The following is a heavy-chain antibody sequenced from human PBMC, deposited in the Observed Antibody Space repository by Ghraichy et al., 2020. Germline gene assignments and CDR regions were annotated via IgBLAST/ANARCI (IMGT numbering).Heavy chain of an antibody. CDR2: IKGDGSQM. CDR1: GFTFYSYW. CDR3: AGGNSLDY. Sequence: GGSLRLSCEASGFTFYSYWMYWVRQAPGKGLEWVANIKGDGSQMYYVASVRGRFTISRDNTKNSLYLQMNNVGVDDTAVYFCAGGNSLDYWGRGTLVAVSS. D-gene: IGHD1-7*01. J-gene: IGHJ4*02. V-gene: IGHV3-7*01.